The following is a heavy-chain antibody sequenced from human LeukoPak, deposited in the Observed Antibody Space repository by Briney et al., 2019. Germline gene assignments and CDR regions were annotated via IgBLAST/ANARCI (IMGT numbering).Heavy chain of an antibody. D-gene: IGHD4-23*01. CDR3: AREVIGGNSA. CDR2: I. CDR1: GFHFSTYK. V-gene: IGHV3-21*01. Sequence: PGGSLRLSCAASGFHFSTYKMNWVRQAPGKGLEWVSSIYYADSVKARFTISRDDAKNSLYLQMNSLRVEDTAVYYCAREVIGGNSAWGQGTLVTVSS. J-gene: IGHJ5*02.